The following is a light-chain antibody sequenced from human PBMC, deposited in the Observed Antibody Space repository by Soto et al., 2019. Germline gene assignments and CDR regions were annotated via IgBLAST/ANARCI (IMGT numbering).Light chain of an antibody. CDR3: AAWNDTLNGHV. CDR2: TTN. J-gene: IGLJ1*01. CDR1: SSNIGTSS. V-gene: IGLV1-44*01. Sequence: QSVLTQPHSASGTPGPRVTISCSGSSSNIGTSSVHWFQQLPGTAPKLLISTTNQRPSGVPERFSGSKSGTSASLAISGLQSEDEADCYCAAWNDTLNGHVFRTMTKVT.